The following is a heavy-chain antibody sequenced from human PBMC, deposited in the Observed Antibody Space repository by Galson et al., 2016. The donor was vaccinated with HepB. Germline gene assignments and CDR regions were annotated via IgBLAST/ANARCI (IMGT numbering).Heavy chain of an antibody. D-gene: IGHD3-10*01. J-gene: IGHJ2*01. Sequence: SLRLSCAASGFTFSSYAMTWVRQAPGKGLDSVLTIIGSGDETNYADSVKGRFTFSRDKSKNTLYLQKTSLRAEDTAVYYCASGIAVTTSNSFWYFDLWGRGTLVTVSS. CDR3: ASGIAVTTSNSFWYFDL. CDR2: IIGSGDET. V-gene: IGHV3-23*01. CDR1: GFTFSSYA.